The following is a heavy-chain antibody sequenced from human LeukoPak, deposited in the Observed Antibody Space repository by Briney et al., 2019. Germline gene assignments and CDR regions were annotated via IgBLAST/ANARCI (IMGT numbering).Heavy chain of an antibody. CDR3: ARGRKHYDILTGHGRTSYYFEY. CDR1: GGSISSGSYY. J-gene: IGHJ4*02. Sequence: SQTLSLTCTVSGGSISSGSYYWSWIRQPAGKGLEWIGRIYTSGSTNYNPSLKSRVTISVDTSKNQFSLKLSSVTAADTAVYYCARGRKHYDILTGHGRTSYYFEYWGQGTLVTVSS. V-gene: IGHV4-61*02. CDR2: IYTSGST. D-gene: IGHD3-9*01.